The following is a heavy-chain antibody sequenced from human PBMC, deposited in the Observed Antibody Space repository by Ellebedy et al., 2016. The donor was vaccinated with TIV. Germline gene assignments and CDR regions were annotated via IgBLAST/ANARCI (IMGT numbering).Heavy chain of an antibody. J-gene: IGHJ2*01. CDR3: ARKVPAPTTVPPNWYFDL. CDR2: ISTIRNYI. V-gene: IGHV3-21*01. CDR1: GFTFSSYT. Sequence: GESLKISCAASGFTFSSYTINWVRQAPGKGLEWVSSISTIRNYIHYADSVKGRFTISRDNAKNSLYLQMHSLRAEDTAVYYCARKVPAPTTVPPNWYFDLWGRGTLVTVSS. D-gene: IGHD4-17*01.